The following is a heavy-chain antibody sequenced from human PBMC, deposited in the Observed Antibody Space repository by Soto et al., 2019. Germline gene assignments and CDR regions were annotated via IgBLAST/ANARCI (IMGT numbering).Heavy chain of an antibody. J-gene: IGHJ6*02. Sequence: EVQLLESGGGLVQPGGSLRLSCAASGFTFSSYAMSWVRQAPGKGLEWVSAISGSGGSTYYADSVKGRFTISRDNSKNTLYLQMNSLRAEDTAVYYCAKDRNCSGSYYYYYGMDVWGQGTTVTVSS. CDR1: GFTFSSYA. V-gene: IGHV3-23*01. CDR2: ISGSGGST. CDR3: AKDRNCSGSYYYYYGMDV. D-gene: IGHD3-10*02.